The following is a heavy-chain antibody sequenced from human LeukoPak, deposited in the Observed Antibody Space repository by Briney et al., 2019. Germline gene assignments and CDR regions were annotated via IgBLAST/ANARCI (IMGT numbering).Heavy chain of an antibody. Sequence: PSETLSLTCTVFGGSISKHYWSWLRQPPGKGLEWIGYIYYNGSTNYNPSLKSRVTISVNTSRNQFSLKLSAVTAADTAVYYCARGYYYESNGYYYGQSPYFDYWGQGTLVTVSS. J-gene: IGHJ4*02. CDR1: GGSISKHY. V-gene: IGHV4-59*08. D-gene: IGHD3-22*01. CDR2: IYYNGST. CDR3: ARGYYYESNGYYYGQSPYFDY.